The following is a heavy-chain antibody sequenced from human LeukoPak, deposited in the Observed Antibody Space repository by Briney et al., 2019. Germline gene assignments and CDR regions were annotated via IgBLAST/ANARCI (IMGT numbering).Heavy chain of an antibody. CDR3: ARDDGDYASGALYYYYGMDV. Sequence: ASVKVSCKASGYTFTSYGISWVRQAPGQGLEWMGWISAYNGNTNYAQKLQGRVTMTTDTSTSTPYMELRSLRSDDTAVYYCARDDGDYASGALYYYYGMDVWGKGTTVTVSS. V-gene: IGHV1-18*04. CDR1: GYTFTSYG. CDR2: ISAYNGNT. D-gene: IGHD4-17*01. J-gene: IGHJ6*04.